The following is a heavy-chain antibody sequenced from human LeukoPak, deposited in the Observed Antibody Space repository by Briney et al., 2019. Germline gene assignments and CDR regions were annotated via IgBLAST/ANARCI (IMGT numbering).Heavy chain of an antibody. J-gene: IGHJ6*02. Sequence: GASVKVSCKASGGTFSSYAISWVRQAPGQGLEWMGGIIPIFGTANYAQKFQGRVTITTDESTSTAYMELSSLRSEDTAVYYCAKDIALAGRAYYYAMDVWGQGTTVTVSS. V-gene: IGHV1-69*05. CDR2: IIPIFGTA. D-gene: IGHD6-19*01. CDR3: AKDIALAGRAYYYAMDV. CDR1: GGTFSSYA.